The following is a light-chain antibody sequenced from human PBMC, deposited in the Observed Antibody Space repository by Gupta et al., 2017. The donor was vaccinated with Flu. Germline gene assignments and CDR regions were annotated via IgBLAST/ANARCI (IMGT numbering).Light chain of an antibody. Sequence: AWYQQKPGKAPRRLIYDASSLQSGVPSRFGGSGSGTEFTLTISSLQSEDFATYYCLQHNTYPWTFGQGTKVEIK. CDR2: DAS. CDR3: LQHNTYPWT. V-gene: IGKV1-17*01. J-gene: IGKJ1*01.